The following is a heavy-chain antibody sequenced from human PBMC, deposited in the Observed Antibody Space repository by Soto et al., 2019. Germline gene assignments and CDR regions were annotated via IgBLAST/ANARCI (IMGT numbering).Heavy chain of an antibody. CDR2: ISAYNGNT. Sequence: ASVKVSCKASGYTFTSYVISWVRQAPGQGLEWMGWISAYNGNTNYAQKLQGRVTMTTDTSTSTAYMELRSLRSDDTAVYYCASCLSGLNWNDPYYSDSWGQETLVTVSS. V-gene: IGHV1-18*01. J-gene: IGHJ4*02. CDR1: GYTFTSYV. CDR3: ASCLSGLNWNDPYYSDS. D-gene: IGHD1-1*01.